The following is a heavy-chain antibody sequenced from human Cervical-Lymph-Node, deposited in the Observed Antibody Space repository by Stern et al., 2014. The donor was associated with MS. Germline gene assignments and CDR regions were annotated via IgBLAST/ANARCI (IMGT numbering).Heavy chain of an antibody. V-gene: IGHV1-69*01. CDR2: IFPVFGTP. D-gene: IGHD6-13*01. CDR1: GGTFSKFP. Sequence: VQLVRSGAEVTKPGSSVKVSCKASGGTFSKFPSSWVRQAPGQGLEWMGGIFPVFGTPTYAQEFRGRVTITAYVSTSTVYMELSSLRSDDTAVYYCALSSETSDRWYSLGYDLWGQGTLVTVSS. CDR3: ALSSETSDRWYSLGYDL. J-gene: IGHJ5*02.